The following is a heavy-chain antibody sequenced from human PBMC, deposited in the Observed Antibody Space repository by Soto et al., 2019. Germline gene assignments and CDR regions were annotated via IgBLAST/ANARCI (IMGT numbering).Heavy chain of an antibody. V-gene: IGHV1-69*13. J-gene: IGHJ4*02. CDR1: GGTLKNSA. CDR3: GRGGSWAKVDS. Sequence: SVKVSCKASGGTLKNSAISWVRQAPGQGLEWMGGIIPVFGPALYTQKFQGRVTITADESTNTAFLDVSSLRSEDTAVYYCGRGGSWAKVDSWGPGTLVTVSS. D-gene: IGHD6-13*01. CDR2: IIPVFGPA.